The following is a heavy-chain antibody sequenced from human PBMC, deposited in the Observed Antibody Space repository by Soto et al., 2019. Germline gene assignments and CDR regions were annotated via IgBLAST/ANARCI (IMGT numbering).Heavy chain of an antibody. CDR1: GFTFSSYA. CDR2: ISGSGGST. CDR3: AKSMVRGVAYYYGMDV. V-gene: IGHV3-23*01. J-gene: IGHJ6*02. Sequence: EVQLLESGGGLVQPGGSLRLSCAASGFTFSSYAMSWVRQAPGKGLEWVSAISGSGGSTYYADSVKGRFTISRDNSKNPLYLQMDSLRAEDTAVYYCAKSMVRGVAYYYGMDVWGQGTTVTVSS. D-gene: IGHD3-10*01.